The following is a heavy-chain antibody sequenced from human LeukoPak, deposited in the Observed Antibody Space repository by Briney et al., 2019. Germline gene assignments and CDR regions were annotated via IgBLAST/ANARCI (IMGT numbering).Heavy chain of an antibody. D-gene: IGHD6-13*01. Sequence: GGSLRLSCAASGFTFSTFWMTWVRQAPGKGLEWVANIKQDGSEEYYVDSVLGRFTICRDNAKNSLYLQMNSLRAEDTALYYCATGSIWSNYYYYMGVWGLGTPVTVSS. J-gene: IGHJ6*03. V-gene: IGHV3-7*01. CDR1: GFTFSTFW. CDR2: IKQDGSEE. CDR3: ATGSIWSNYYYYMGV.